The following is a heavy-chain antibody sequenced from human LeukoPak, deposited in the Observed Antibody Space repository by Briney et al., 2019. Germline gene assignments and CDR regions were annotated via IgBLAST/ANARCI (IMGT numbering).Heavy chain of an antibody. CDR1: GGSFSGYY. J-gene: IGHJ4*02. V-gene: IGHV4-34*01. CDR3: AKDVGS. CDR2: FYYTGNT. Sequence: PSETLSLTCAVYGGSFSGYYWGWIRQPPGKGLEWIGSFYYTGNTYYNPSLRSRVTISVDASRNQFSLRLNSVTAADTAVYYCAKDVGSWGQGTLVVVSS.